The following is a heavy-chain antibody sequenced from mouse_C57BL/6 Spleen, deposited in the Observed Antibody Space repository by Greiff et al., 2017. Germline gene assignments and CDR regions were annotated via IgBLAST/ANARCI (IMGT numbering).Heavy chain of an antibody. V-gene: IGHV1-53*01. D-gene: IGHD1-1*01. Sequence: QVPLQQPGTELVKPGASVKLSCKASGYTFTSYWLRWVKQRPGQGLEWIGHINPSDGGTNYNEQFKSKATLTVEKSSSTAYMQLSSRTAKDSAVYFCARWASITTVVATPYAMDDWGQGTSVTVSS. CDR3: ARWASITTVVATPYAMDD. CDR1: GYTFTSYW. J-gene: IGHJ4*01. CDR2: INPSDGGT.